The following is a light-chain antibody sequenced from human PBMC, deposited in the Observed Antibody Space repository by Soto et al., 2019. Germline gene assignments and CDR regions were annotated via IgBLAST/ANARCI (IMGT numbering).Light chain of an antibody. J-gene: IGKJ2*01. V-gene: IGKV4-1*01. CDR1: QSVLYSSNNKNY. CDR3: QQYYSTSYT. CDR2: WAS. Sequence: DIVMTQSPDSLAVSLGERATINCKSSQSVLYSSNNKNYLDWYQQKPGQPPRLLIYWASTRESGVPARFSGSGSGTDFTLTITSLQAGDVAVYYCQQYYSTSYTFGQGTKLEIK.